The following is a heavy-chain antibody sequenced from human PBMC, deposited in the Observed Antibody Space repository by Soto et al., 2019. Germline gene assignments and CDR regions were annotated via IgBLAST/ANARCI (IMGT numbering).Heavy chain of an antibody. CDR3: ARIWVGYDFCSGYYSRGYYFDY. J-gene: IGHJ4*02. D-gene: IGHD3-3*01. CDR2: ISSSSSTI. CDR1: GFTFSSYS. V-gene: IGHV3-48*01. Sequence: EVQLVESGGGLVQPGGSLRLSCAASGFTFSSYSMNWVRQAPVKGLEWVSYISSSSSTIYYADSVKGRFTISRDNAKNSLYLQMNSLRAEDTAVYYCARIWVGYDFCSGYYSRGYYFDYWGQGTLVTVSS.